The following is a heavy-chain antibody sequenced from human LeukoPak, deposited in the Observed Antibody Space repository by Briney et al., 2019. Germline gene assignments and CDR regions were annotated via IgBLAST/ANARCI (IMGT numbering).Heavy chain of an antibody. J-gene: IGHJ3*02. CDR3: ARDRVVPAARTRDHDAFDI. CDR1: GFTFGSYS. CDR2: ISSSSSTI. V-gene: IGHV3-48*01. D-gene: IGHD2-2*01. Sequence: GGSLRLSCAASGFTFGSYSMNWVRQAPGKGLEWVSYISSSSSTIYYADSVKGRFTISRDNAKNSLYLQMNSLRAEDTAVYYCARDRVVPAARTRDHDAFDIWGQGTMVTVSS.